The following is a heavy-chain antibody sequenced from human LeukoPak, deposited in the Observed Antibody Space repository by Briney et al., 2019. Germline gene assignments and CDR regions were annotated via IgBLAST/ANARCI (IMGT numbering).Heavy chain of an antibody. V-gene: IGHV3-33*01. Sequence: GRSLRLSCAASGFTFSSFGMHWVRQPPGKGLEWVAVIWYDGSNKYYADSVKGRFTISRDNSKNTLYVQMNSRRAEDTVVYYCARDDYGTTDYWGKGTLVTVSS. CDR1: GFTFSSFG. CDR2: IWYDGSNK. J-gene: IGHJ4*02. D-gene: IGHD4-17*01. CDR3: ARDDYGTTDY.